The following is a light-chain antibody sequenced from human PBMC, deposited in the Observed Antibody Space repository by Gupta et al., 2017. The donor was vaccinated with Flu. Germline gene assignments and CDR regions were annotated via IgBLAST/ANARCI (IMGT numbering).Light chain of an antibody. CDR2: DAT. J-gene: IGLJ2*01. CDR3: CSYAGNRLVI. CDR1: SSDIGSYNL. Sequence: QSALTQPASVSGSPGQSITLSCTGTSSDIGSYNLVSWYQQHPGKAPKLMIYDATKRPSGVSSRFSASKSGNTASLTVSGLQAEDEADYYCCSYAGNRLVIFGGGTKLTVL. V-gene: IGLV2-23*01.